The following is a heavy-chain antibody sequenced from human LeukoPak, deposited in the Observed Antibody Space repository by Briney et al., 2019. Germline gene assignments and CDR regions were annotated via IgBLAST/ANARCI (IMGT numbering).Heavy chain of an antibody. CDR1: GGSISSYY. J-gene: IGHJ4*02. CDR2: IFYSGSS. Sequence: KASETLSLTCSVSGGSISSYYWSGIRQPPGKGLEWIGYIFYSGSSNYNPSLKSRVTMSVDTSENQLSLKLRSVTAADTALYYCARAHASNWYMDYWGQGTLVTVSS. D-gene: IGHD6-13*01. V-gene: IGHV4-59*01. CDR3: ARAHASNWYMDY.